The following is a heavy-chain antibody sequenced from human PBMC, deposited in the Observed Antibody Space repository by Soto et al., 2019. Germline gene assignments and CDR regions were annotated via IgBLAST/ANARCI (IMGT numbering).Heavy chain of an antibody. CDR1: GGSFSGYY. Sequence: SEILSLTCAVYGGSFSGYYWSWIRQPPGKGLEWIGEINHSGSTNYNPSLKSRVTISVDTSKNQFSLELMSLSAADTAVYYCGSLEGLPPPQYYIDYRGPGALVTLSS. V-gene: IGHV4-34*01. D-gene: IGHD2-21*02. J-gene: IGHJ4*02. CDR3: GSLEGLPPPQYYIDY. CDR2: INHSGST.